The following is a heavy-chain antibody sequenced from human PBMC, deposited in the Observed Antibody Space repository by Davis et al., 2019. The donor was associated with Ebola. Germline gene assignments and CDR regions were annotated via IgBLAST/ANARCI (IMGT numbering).Heavy chain of an antibody. CDR2: IIPIFGTA. D-gene: IGHD3-22*01. V-gene: IGHV1-69*05. CDR3: ARDDDGGTEGTSRYYYDSSGYYYV. Sequence: SVKVSCKASGGTFSSYAISWVRQAPGQGLEWMGGIIPIFGTANYAQKFQGRVTMTRDTSTSTVYMELSSLRSEDTAVYYCARDDDGGTEGTSRYYYDSSGYYYVWGQGTLVTVSS. J-gene: IGHJ4*02. CDR1: GGTFSSYA.